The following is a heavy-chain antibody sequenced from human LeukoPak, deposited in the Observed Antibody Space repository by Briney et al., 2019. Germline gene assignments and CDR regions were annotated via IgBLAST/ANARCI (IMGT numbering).Heavy chain of an antibody. CDR2: ISWNSGSI. CDR1: GFTFDDYA. V-gene: IGHV3-9*01. D-gene: IGHD1-1*01. Sequence: GRSLRLSCAASGFTFDDYAMHWVRQAPGKGLEWVSGISWNSGSIGYADSVKGRFTISRDNAKNSLYLQMNSLRAEDTALYYCAKDRGYNWNGGGDDAFDIWGQGTMVTVSS. CDR3: AKDRGYNWNGGGDDAFDI. J-gene: IGHJ3*02.